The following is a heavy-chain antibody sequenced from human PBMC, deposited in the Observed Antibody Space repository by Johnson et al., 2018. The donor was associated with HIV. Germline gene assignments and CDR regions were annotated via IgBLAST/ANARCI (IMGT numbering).Heavy chain of an antibody. CDR2: IRYDGSSK. CDR3: AKDCGRWLQSDAFDI. V-gene: IGHV3-30*02. D-gene: IGHD5-24*01. CDR1: GFVFSDYV. J-gene: IGHJ3*02. Sequence: QMLLVESGGGVVQPGGSLTLSCVTSGFVFSDYVMHWVRHAPGKGLDWVTFIRYDGSSKHYADSVNGRFTIFRDNSKNTLYLQMNSLRAEDTAVYYCAKDCGRWLQSDAFDIWGQGTMVTVSS.